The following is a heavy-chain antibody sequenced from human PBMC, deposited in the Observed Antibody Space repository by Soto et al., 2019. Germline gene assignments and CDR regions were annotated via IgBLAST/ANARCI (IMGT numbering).Heavy chain of an antibody. Sequence: QLQLQESGPGLVKPSETLSLTCAVSGGSISSTNYHWGWIRQPPGKGLEWIATISYRRNTFYNPSLKSRVTISVDTSKSQFSLKLNSVTAADTAVYYCATSSSGWYGNFDYWGQGTLVTVSS. CDR2: ISYRRNT. V-gene: IGHV4-39*01. D-gene: IGHD6-19*01. CDR1: GGSISSTNYH. J-gene: IGHJ4*02. CDR3: ATSSSGWYGNFDY.